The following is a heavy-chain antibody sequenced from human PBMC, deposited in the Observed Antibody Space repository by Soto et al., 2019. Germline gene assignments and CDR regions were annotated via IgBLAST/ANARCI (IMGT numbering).Heavy chain of an antibody. V-gene: IGHV4-59*01. J-gene: IGHJ5*01. Sequence: PSETLSLTCTVSGGSFNIYYCSWIRQPPGKGLEWIGSVSYSGRTKYNPSLKSRVTISVDTSKNHFSLKLSSATAADTAVYYCVRDRALDSSGHWFDSWGQGTLVTVSS. CDR3: VRDRALDSSGHWFDS. CDR1: GGSFNIYY. CDR2: VSYSGRT. D-gene: IGHD6-19*01.